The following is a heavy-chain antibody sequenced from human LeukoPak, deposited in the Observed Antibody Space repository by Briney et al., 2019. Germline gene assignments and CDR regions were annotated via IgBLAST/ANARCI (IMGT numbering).Heavy chain of an antibody. D-gene: IGHD4-17*01. V-gene: IGHV3-23*01. CDR3: AKSLRAGFYYMDV. CDR1: GFIFSSYA. CDR2: IGATYDGT. Sequence: GGSLRLSCAASGFIFSSYAMSWVRQAPGKGLEWVSTIGATYDGTYYADSVKGRFTISRDNSKNTLYLQMNSLRAEDTAVYYCAKSLRAGFYYMDVWGKGTTVTVSS. J-gene: IGHJ6*03.